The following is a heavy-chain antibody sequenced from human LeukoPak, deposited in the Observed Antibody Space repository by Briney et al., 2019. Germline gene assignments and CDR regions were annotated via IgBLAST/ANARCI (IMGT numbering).Heavy chain of an antibody. D-gene: IGHD5-12*01. V-gene: IGHV3-20*04. CDR2: INWNGGST. J-gene: IGHJ4*02. CDR3: ARDPNGGYDGGY. Sequence: GGSLRLSCAASGFTFDDYGMSWVRQAPGKGLEWVSGINWNGGSTGHADSVKGRFTISRDNAKTSLYLQMNSLRAEDTALYYCARDPNGGYDGGYWGQGTLVTVSS. CDR1: GFTFDDYG.